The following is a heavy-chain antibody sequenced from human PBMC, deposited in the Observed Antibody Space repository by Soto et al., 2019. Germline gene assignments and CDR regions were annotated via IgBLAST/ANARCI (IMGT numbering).Heavy chain of an antibody. D-gene: IGHD6-6*01. Sequence: QLQLQESGPGLVKPSETLSLTCTVSGGSISSSSYYWGGIRQPPGKGLGWIGSIYYSGSTYYNPSLKSRVTISVDTSKNQFSLKLSSVTAADTAVYYCARRGPSSSRYFDYWGQGTLVTVSS. CDR3: ARRGPSSSRYFDY. CDR1: GGSISSSSYY. CDR2: IYYSGST. V-gene: IGHV4-39*01. J-gene: IGHJ4*02.